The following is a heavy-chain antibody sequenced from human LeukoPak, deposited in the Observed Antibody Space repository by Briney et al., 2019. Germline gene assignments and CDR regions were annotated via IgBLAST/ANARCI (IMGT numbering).Heavy chain of an antibody. V-gene: IGHV4-39*07. CDR1: GGSISSSSYY. Sequence: PSETLSLTCTVSGGSISSSSYYWGWIRQPPGKGLEWIGSIYYSGSTYYNPSLKSRVTISVDASKNQFSLKLSSVTAADTAVYYCARLGNRDGYNYFLDYWGQGILVTVSS. J-gene: IGHJ4*02. D-gene: IGHD5-12*01. CDR2: IYYSGST. CDR3: ARLGNRDGYNYFLDY.